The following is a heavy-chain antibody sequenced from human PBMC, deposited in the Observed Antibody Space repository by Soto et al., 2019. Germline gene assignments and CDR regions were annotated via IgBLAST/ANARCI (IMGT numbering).Heavy chain of an antibody. V-gene: IGHV3-74*01. CDR2: INSDGSST. CDR1: GFTFSSYW. J-gene: IGHJ4*02. D-gene: IGHD2-21*02. Sequence: EVQLVESGGGLVQPGGSLRLSCAASGFTFSSYWMHWVRQAPGKGLVWVSRINSDGSSTSYADSVKGRFTISRDNAKNTQYLQRNSLRAEDTAVYYCARPRPYCGGDCPDSWGQGTLVTVSS. CDR3: ARPRPYCGGDCPDS.